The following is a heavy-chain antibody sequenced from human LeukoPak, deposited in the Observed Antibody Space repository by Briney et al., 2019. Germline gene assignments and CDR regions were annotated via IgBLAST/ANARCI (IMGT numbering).Heavy chain of an antibody. CDR2: INHSGST. D-gene: IGHD5-18*01. Sequence: PSQSLSLTCTVSGGSISSGGYYWSWIRQHPGKGLEWIGEINHSGSTNYNPSLKSRVTISVDTSKNQFSLKLSSVTAADTAVYYCARERIQLWLRYFDYWGQGTLVTVSS. J-gene: IGHJ4*02. V-gene: IGHV4-31*03. CDR1: GGSISSGGYY. CDR3: ARERIQLWLRYFDY.